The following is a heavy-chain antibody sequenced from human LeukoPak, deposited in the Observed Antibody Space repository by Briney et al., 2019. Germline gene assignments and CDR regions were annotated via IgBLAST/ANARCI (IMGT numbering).Heavy chain of an antibody. V-gene: IGHV4-59*01. CDR3: ARVKSSSSNVFDI. Sequence: SETLSLTCTVSGGSISSYYWSWIRQPPGKGLGWIGYIYYSGSTNYNPSLKSRVTISVDTSKNQFSLKLSSVTAADTAVYYCARVKSSSSNVFDIWGQGTMVTVSS. CDR1: GGSISSYY. CDR2: IYYSGST. D-gene: IGHD6-19*01. J-gene: IGHJ3*02.